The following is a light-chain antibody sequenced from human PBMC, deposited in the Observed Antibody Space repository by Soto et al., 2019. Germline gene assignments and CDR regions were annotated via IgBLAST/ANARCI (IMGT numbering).Light chain of an antibody. J-gene: IGKJ1*01. CDR2: GAS. V-gene: IGKV3-20*01. Sequence: EIVLTQSPGTLSLSPGERVTLSCRASQSVNSRYLAWYRQKPGQAPRLLLYGASGWATGIPDRFSGSGSGTDFTLTISRLEPEDFAVYYCQQHGSSPWTFGQGTKVEIK. CDR3: QQHGSSPWT. CDR1: QSVNSRY.